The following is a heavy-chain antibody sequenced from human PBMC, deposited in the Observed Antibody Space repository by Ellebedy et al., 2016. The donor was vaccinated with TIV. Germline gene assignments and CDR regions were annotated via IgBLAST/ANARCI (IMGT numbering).Heavy chain of an antibody. J-gene: IGHJ5*02. Sequence: GESLKISCTASGFIFSSYAMNWVRQAPGKGLEWVSAITVTSHVTYYADSVKGRFTISRDNSKNTLYLQMNSLRAEDTAIYYCAKRAYTSDWPWGQGTLVTVSS. V-gene: IGHV3-23*01. CDR1: GFIFSSYA. CDR3: AKRAYTSDWP. CDR2: ITVTSHVT. D-gene: IGHD6-19*01.